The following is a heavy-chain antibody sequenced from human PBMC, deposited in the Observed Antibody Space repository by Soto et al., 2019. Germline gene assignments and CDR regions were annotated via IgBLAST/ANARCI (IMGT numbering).Heavy chain of an antibody. CDR2: ISPGDSDT. Sequence: PGESLKISCKGSGYTFTTYWSAWVRQMPGKGLEWMGIISPGDSDTRYSPSFQGQVTISADKSISTAYLQWSGLKASDTAMYYCARIKRGGRQYGMDVWGQGNAVTVSS. D-gene: IGHD3-10*01. J-gene: IGHJ6*02. V-gene: IGHV5-51*01. CDR1: GYTFTTYW. CDR3: ARIKRGGRQYGMDV.